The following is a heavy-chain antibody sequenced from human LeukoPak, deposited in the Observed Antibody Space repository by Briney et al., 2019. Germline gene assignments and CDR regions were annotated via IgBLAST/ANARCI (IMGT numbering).Heavy chain of an antibody. Sequence: GGSLTLSCEASGFSLNTYWMAWVRQAPGKGLEWLANIKKDGSEKHYVDSVKGRFTISRDNAKNSLYLQMSGLRAEDSAVYYCARDSNYYDSSAYYDTFDIWGQGTTVTVSS. D-gene: IGHD3-22*01. J-gene: IGHJ3*02. CDR3: ARDSNYYDSSAYYDTFDI. CDR2: IKKDGSEK. V-gene: IGHV3-7*01. CDR1: GFSLNTYW.